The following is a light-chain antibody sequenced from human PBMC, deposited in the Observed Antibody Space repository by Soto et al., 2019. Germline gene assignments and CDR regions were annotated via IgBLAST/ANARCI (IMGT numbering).Light chain of an antibody. J-gene: IGLJ1*01. CDR2: ANN. V-gene: IGLV1-40*01. CDR1: SSNIGAGSA. CDR3: QSYDSSLSGFYV. Sequence: QSVLTQPPSVSGAPGQRVTISCTGSSSNIGAGSAVHWYQQLPGTAPKLLIYANNNRPSGVPDRFSGSKSGTSASLAITGLQAEEEADYYCQSYDSSLSGFYVFGTGTKLTVL.